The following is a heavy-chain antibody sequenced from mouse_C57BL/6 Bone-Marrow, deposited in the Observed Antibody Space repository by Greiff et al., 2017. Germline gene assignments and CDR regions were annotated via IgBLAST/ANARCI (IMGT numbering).Heavy chain of an antibody. CDR1: GFNIKDYY. Sequence: DVKLVESGAELVKPGASVKLSCTASGFNIKDYYMHWVKQRTEQGLEWIGRIDPEDGETKYAPKFQGKATITADTSSNTAYLQLSSLTSEDTAVYYCARSPRSEGWFAYWGQGTLVTVSA. CDR3: ARSPRSEGWFAY. V-gene: IGHV14-2*01. CDR2: IDPEDGET. J-gene: IGHJ3*01.